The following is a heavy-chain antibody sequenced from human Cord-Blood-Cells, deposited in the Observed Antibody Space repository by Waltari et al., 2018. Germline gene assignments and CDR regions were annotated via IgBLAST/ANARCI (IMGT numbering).Heavy chain of an antibody. CDR3: ARDSDYSNYWYFDL. CDR1: GGPIRTHY. CDR2: IYTSGST. V-gene: IGHV4-4*07. D-gene: IGHD4-4*01. J-gene: IGHJ2*01. Sequence: QVQLQESGPGLVQPSETLSHTCTVHGGPIRTHYWSWNRQPAGQGLAWIGRIYTSGSTNYNPSLKSRVTMSVDTSKNQFALKLSSVTAADTAVYYCARDSDYSNYWYFDLWGRGTLVTVSS.